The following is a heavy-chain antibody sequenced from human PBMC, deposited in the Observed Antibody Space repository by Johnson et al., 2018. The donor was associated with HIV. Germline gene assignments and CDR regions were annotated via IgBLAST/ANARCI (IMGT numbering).Heavy chain of an antibody. J-gene: IGHJ3*02. Sequence: QVQLVESGGGVVQPGGSLRLSCAASGVTISSFGMHWVRQAPGKGLEWVAFIRFDGSDEYYSNSVKGRFTISRDNSKNTLYLQMNSLRAEDTAVYYCARAWVNYYDSPDAFDIWGQGTMVTVSS. CDR2: IRFDGSDE. CDR3: ARAWVNYYDSPDAFDI. CDR1: GVTISSFG. V-gene: IGHV3-30*02. D-gene: IGHD3-22*01.